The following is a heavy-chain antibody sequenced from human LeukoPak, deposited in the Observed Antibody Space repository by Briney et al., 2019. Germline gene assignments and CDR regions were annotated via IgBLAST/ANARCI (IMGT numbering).Heavy chain of an antibody. CDR3: ARAARTGNYYYYMDV. V-gene: IGHV4-4*07. CDR2: IYTSGST. J-gene: IGHJ6*03. D-gene: IGHD3-10*01. Sequence: SETLSLTCTVSGGSISSYYWSWIRQPAGKGLEWIGRIYTSGSTNYNPSLKSRVTMSVDTSKNQFSLKLSSVTAADTAVYYWARAARTGNYYYYMDVWGKGTTVTISS. CDR1: GGSISSYY.